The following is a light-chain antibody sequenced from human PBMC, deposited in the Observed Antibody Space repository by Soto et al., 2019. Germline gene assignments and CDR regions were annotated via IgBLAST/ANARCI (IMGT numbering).Light chain of an antibody. CDR2: DAS. J-gene: IGKJ4*01. Sequence: EIVLTQSPATRSLSPGERATLSCRASQSVSSYLAWYQQKPGQAPRLLIYDASNRATGIPARFSGSGSGTDFTLTISSLEPEDFAFYYCPQRSNWPLTFGGGTKVEIK. CDR3: PQRSNWPLT. V-gene: IGKV3-11*01. CDR1: QSVSSY.